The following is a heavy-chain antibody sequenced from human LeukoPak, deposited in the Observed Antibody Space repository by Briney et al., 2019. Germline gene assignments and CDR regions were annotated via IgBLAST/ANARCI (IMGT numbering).Heavy chain of an antibody. Sequence: SGGSLRLSCAASGFTFSSYWMSWVRQAPGKGLEWVANIKQDGSEKYYVDSVKGRFTISRDNAKNSLYLQMNSLRAEDTAVYYCARDQTVVRTGTHYVDVWGKGTTVTVSS. V-gene: IGHV3-7*01. J-gene: IGHJ6*03. CDR3: ARDQTVVRTGTHYVDV. CDR2: IKQDGSEK. D-gene: IGHD1-1*01. CDR1: GFTFSSYW.